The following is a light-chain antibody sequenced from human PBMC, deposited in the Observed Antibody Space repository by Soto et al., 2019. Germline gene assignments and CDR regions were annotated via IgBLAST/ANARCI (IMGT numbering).Light chain of an antibody. CDR2: GAS. V-gene: IGKV3-20*01. CDR3: QQYGSSGT. CDR1: QSVSNNY. Sequence: EILLTQSPGTLSLSPGERATLSCRASQSVSNNYLAWYKQKPGHAPRLLIYGASNRATGIPDRLSGSGSGTDFTLTISRLAPEDFAVYYCQQYGSSGTFGHGTKVDIK. J-gene: IGKJ1*01.